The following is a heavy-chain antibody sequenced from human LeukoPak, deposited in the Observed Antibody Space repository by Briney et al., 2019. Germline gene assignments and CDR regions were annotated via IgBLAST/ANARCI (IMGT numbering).Heavy chain of an antibody. D-gene: IGHD4-23*01. V-gene: IGHV3-30*04. Sequence: PGGSLRLSCAASGFTFSSYAMHWVRQAPGKGLEWVAVISYDGSNKYYADSVKGRFSISRDNSKNTLYLEMNSLRAEDTAVYYCAKNGGKLHSYYMDVWGKGTTVTISS. CDR1: GFTFSSYA. J-gene: IGHJ6*03. CDR2: ISYDGSNK. CDR3: AKNGGKLHSYYMDV.